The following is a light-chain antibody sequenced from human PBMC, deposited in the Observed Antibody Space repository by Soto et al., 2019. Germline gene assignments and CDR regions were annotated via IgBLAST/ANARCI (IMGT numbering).Light chain of an antibody. V-gene: IGKV3-15*01. Sequence: IVLTLSPATLSVSPWHRAPLSCRASQSVSIDLAWYQQTPGQAPRLLIYGASTRATGIPVRFSGSASGTEFTLTISSLQSEDFTVYYCQQRSNWPTFGQGTKVDIK. CDR3: QQRSNWPT. CDR2: GAS. CDR1: QSVSID. J-gene: IGKJ1*01.